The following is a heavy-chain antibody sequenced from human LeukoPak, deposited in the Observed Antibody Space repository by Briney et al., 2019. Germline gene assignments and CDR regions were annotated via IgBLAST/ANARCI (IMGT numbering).Heavy chain of an antibody. CDR1: GYTFTDYY. V-gene: IGHV1-2*02. D-gene: IGHD5-24*01. CDR2: INPNIGDT. Sequence: ASVKVSCRASGYTFTDYYLHWVRQAPGQGLEWMGWINPNIGDTNFAQKFQGRVTMTRDTSINTAYMELNRLTTDDTAVYYCAREDLYTYPLDFWGQGTLVTVS. J-gene: IGHJ1*01. CDR3: AREDLYTYPLDF.